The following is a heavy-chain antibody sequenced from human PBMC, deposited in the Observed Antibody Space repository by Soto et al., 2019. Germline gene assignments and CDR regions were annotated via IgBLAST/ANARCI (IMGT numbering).Heavy chain of an antibody. CDR3: ARDPHEFWTSYWFDP. Sequence: ASVKVSCKASGYTSNTYGINWVRQAPGQGLELKGWIRAYAGKTTYAEKFKGRVTLTTDTSTTTAYMELRILRSDDTAIYYCARDPHEFWTSYWFDPWGQGTPVTVSS. D-gene: IGHD3-3*01. V-gene: IGHV1-18*01. J-gene: IGHJ5*02. CDR1: GYTSNTYG. CDR2: IRAYAGKT.